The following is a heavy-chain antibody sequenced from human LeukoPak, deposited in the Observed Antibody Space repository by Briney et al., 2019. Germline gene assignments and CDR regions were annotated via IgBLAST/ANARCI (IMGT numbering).Heavy chain of an antibody. D-gene: IGHD1-26*01. CDR3: VRGEAHDS. CDR2: INNDGSST. CDR1: GFTFTSYW. V-gene: IGHV3-74*01. Sequence: QSGGSLRLSCTASGFTFTSYWMQWVRQAPGEGLVWVSCINNDGSSTNYADFVKGRFTISRDNSKNTVYLQMDSLRTEDTAVYYCVRGEAHDSWGQGTLITVSS. J-gene: IGHJ4*02.